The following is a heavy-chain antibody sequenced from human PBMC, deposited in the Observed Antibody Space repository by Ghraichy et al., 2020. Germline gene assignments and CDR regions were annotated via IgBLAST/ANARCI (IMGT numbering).Heavy chain of an antibody. CDR3: ARGRDGYNSPSYYYYYGMDV. J-gene: IGHJ6*02. CDR1: GGTFSSYA. Sequence: SVKVSCKASGGTFSSYAISWVRQAPGQGLEWMGGIIPIFGTANYAQKFQGRVTITADESTSTAYMELSSLRSEDTAVYYCARGRDGYNSPSYYYYYGMDVWGQGTTVTVSS. CDR2: IIPIFGTA. D-gene: IGHD5-24*01. V-gene: IGHV1-69*13.